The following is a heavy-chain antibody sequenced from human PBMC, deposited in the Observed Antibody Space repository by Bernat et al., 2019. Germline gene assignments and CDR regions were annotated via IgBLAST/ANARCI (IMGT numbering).Heavy chain of an antibody. CDR3: ARDGRFGELLYRSYSMDV. D-gene: IGHD3-10*01. V-gene: IGHV1-2*04. CDR1: GYTFTGYY. Sequence: QVQLVQSGAEVKKPGASVKVSCKASGYTFTGYYMHWVRQAPGQGLEWMGWINPNSGGTNYAQKFQGWVTMTRDTSISTAYMELSRLRSDDTAVYYCARDGRFGELLYRSYSMDVWGQGTTVTVSS. J-gene: IGHJ6*02. CDR2: INPNSGGT.